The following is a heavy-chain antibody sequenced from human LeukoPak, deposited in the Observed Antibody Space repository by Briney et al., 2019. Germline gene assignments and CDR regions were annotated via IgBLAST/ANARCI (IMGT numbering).Heavy chain of an antibody. CDR2: IDWDDDK. CDR3: ARIRITMVRGVIRGAFDI. D-gene: IGHD3-10*01. CDR1: VFSLSTSGMC. V-gene: IGHV2-70*11. J-gene: IGHJ3*02. Sequence: ESGPTLVNPTQTLTLTCTFSVFSLSTSGMCVSWIRQPPGKALEWLARIDWDDDKYYSTSLKTRLTISKDTSKNQVVLTMTNMDPVDTATYYCARIRITMVRGVIRGAFDIWGQGTMVTVSS.